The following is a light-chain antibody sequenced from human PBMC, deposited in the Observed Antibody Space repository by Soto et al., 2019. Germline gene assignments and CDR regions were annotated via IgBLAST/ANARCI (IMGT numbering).Light chain of an antibody. V-gene: IGLV2-14*01. CDR1: SSDVGGYNY. Sequence: QSALTQPASVSGSPGQSITLSCTGTSSDVGGYNYVSWYQQHPGKAPKLIIYEVTNRPSGVSNRFSGSKSGNTASLTISGLQTEDEADYYCCAYTSTTTRVLFGGGTKLTVL. CDR2: EVT. CDR3: CAYTSTTTRVL. J-gene: IGLJ2*01.